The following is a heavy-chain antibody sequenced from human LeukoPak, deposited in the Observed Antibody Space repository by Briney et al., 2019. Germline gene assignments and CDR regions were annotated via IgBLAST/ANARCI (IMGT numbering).Heavy chain of an antibody. Sequence: GGSLRLSCAASGFTIDDYAMHWLRQAPGKGLEWVSGISWNSGSIGYADSVKGRFTTSRDNAKNSLYLQMNSLRAEDTALYYCAKEYQLPFGVYWGQGTLVTVSS. CDR2: ISWNSGSI. V-gene: IGHV3-9*01. J-gene: IGHJ4*02. D-gene: IGHD2-2*01. CDR1: GFTIDDYA. CDR3: AKEYQLPFGVY.